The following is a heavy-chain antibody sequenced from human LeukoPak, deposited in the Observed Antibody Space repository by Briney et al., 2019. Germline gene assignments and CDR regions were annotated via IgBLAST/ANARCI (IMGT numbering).Heavy chain of an antibody. Sequence: GASVKVSCKASGYTFTSYYMHWVRQAPGQGLEWMGIINPSGGSTSYAQKFQGRVTMTRDMSTSTVYMELSSLRSEDTAVYYCARGAYGSGSYSIYYYYYMDVWGKGTTVTVSS. J-gene: IGHJ6*03. CDR1: GYTFTSYY. D-gene: IGHD3-10*01. CDR2: INPSGGST. V-gene: IGHV1-46*01. CDR3: ARGAYGSGSYSIYYYYYMDV.